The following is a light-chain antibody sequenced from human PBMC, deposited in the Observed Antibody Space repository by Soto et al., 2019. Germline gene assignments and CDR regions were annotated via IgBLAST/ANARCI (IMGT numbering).Light chain of an antibody. V-gene: IGKV3-15*01. CDR3: QQYNNWPWT. Sequence: EIVMTQSPVTLSVSPGGRAALSSRASQSVNSDLAWYQQKPGQAPRLLIYGASTRATGVPARFSGGGSGTEFTLTISSLQSEDFAVYCCQQYNNWPWTFGQGTKVDIK. J-gene: IGKJ1*01. CDR1: QSVNSD. CDR2: GAS.